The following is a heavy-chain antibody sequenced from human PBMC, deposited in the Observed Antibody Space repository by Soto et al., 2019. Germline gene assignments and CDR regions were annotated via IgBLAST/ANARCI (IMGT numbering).Heavy chain of an antibody. CDR1: GGSISSYY. D-gene: IGHD6-13*01. CDR2: IYYSGST. CDR3: ARLAYSSSHLDFDY. Sequence: SETLSLTCTVSGGSISSYYWSWILQPPGKGLEWIGYIYYSGSTNYNPSLKSRVTISVDTSKNQFSLKLSSVTAADTAVYYCARLAYSSSHLDFDYWGQGTLVTVSS. J-gene: IGHJ4*02. V-gene: IGHV4-59*08.